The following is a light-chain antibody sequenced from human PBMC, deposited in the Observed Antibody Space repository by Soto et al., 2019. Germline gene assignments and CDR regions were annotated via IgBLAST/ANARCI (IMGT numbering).Light chain of an antibody. CDR2: DAS. CDR1: RDGNTW. V-gene: IGKV1-5*01. Sequence: GDRVTITCRASRDGNTWVAWYQQKAGRAPKFLIYDASNLESGVPSRFSGRGSGTEFTLTISSVQPDDFATYYCQRYNSNSRTFGQGTRV. CDR3: QRYNSNSRT. J-gene: IGKJ1*01.